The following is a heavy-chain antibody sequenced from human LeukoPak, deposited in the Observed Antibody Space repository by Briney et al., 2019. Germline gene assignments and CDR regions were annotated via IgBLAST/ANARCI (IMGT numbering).Heavy chain of an antibody. V-gene: IGHV3-21*01. Sequence: GGSLRLSCAASGFTFSSYSMNWVRQAPGKGLEWVSSISSSSSYIYYADSVKGRFTISRDNAKNSLYLQMNSLRAEDTAVYYCARERAPYYDIFTGAHLYYYYGMDVWGQGTTVTVSS. CDR2: ISSSSSYI. CDR3: ARERAPYYDIFTGAHLYYYYGMDV. J-gene: IGHJ6*02. CDR1: GFTFSSYS. D-gene: IGHD3-9*01.